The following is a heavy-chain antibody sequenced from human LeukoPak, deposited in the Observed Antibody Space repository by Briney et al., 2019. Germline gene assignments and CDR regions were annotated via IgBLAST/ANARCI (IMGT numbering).Heavy chain of an antibody. CDR1: GGSISGYY. CDR2: IYSSGST. J-gene: IGHJ4*02. V-gene: IGHV4-59*08. Sequence: SETLSLTCTVSGGSISGYYWTWIRQPPGKGLERIWYIYSSGSTNYNPSLNSRVTISVDTSKNQFSLWLGSVTAADTPVYYCARHTYTRSSSYFEFWGRGTLVPVSS. CDR3: ARHTYTRSSSYFEF. D-gene: IGHD6-6*01.